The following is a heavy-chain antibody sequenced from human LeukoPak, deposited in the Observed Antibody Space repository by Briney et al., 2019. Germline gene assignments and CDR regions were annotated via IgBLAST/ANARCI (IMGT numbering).Heavy chain of an antibody. J-gene: IGHJ6*02. V-gene: IGHV3-7*03. CDR2: INPDGSER. CDR3: TRDLAAVPGPRMDV. D-gene: IGHD6-19*01. Sequence: GGSLRLSCAASGFTFSSYGMHWVRQAPGKGLEWVALINPDGSERYYVDSVKGRFTISRDNAKNSLYLQMDSLRDDDTAMYFCTRDLAAVPGPRMDVWGQGTTVTVSS. CDR1: GFTFSSYG.